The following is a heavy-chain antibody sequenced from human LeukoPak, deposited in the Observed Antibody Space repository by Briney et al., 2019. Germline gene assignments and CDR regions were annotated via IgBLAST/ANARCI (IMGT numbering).Heavy chain of an antibody. J-gene: IGHJ5*02. V-gene: IGHV3-21*01. CDR1: GFTFSSYS. CDR2: ISSSSSYI. CDR3: ARDSGVDFWSGSQPNWFDP. Sequence: GGSLRLSCAASGFTFSSYSMNWVRQAPGKGLEWVSSISSSSSYIYYADSVKGRFTISRDNAKNSLYLQMNSLRAEDTAVYYCARDSGVDFWSGSQPNWFDPWGQGTLVTVSS. D-gene: IGHD3-3*01.